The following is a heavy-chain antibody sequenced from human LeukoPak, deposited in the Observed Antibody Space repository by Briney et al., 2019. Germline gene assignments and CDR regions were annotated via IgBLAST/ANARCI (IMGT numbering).Heavy chain of an antibody. D-gene: IGHD6-13*01. CDR1: GGSISSGDYY. V-gene: IGHV4-30-4*08. Sequence: SETLSLTCTVSGGSISSGDYYWSWIRQPPGKGLEWIGYIYYSGSTYYNPSLKSRVTISVDTSKNQFSLKLSSVTTADTAVYYCAREGEIAAAGTFRHWGQGTLVTVSS. J-gene: IGHJ4*02. CDR2: IYYSGST. CDR3: AREGEIAAAGTFRH.